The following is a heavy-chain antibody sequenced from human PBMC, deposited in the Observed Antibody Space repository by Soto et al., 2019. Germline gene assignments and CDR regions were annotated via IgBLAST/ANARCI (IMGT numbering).Heavy chain of an antibody. CDR1: GYTFTSYY. V-gene: IGHV1-46*01. D-gene: IGHD2-15*01. CDR2: INPSGGST. J-gene: IGHJ6*02. CDR3: ARGGRYCSGGSCYSESRLTYYYYGMDV. Sequence: GPSVKVSCKASGYTFTSYYMHWVRQAPGQGLEWMGIINPSGGSTSYAQKFQGRVTMTRDMSTSTVYMELSSLRSEDTAVDYCARGGRYCSGGSCYSESRLTYYYYGMDVWGQGTTVTVSS.